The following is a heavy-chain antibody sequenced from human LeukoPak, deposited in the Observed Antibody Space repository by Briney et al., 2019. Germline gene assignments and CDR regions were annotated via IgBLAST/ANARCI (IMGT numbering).Heavy chain of an antibody. J-gene: IGHJ4*02. CDR1: GFTFSTYA. Sequence: PGGSLRLSCAASGFTFSTYAMVWVRQAPGKGLEWVSTITNYGGTTNHADSVRGRFTISRDNSKNTLYLQMNSLRGEDTAVYYCAKEGSISMVTRRYYFDYWGQGTLVTVSS. CDR3: AKEGSISMVTRRYYFDY. D-gene: IGHD5-18*01. V-gene: IGHV3-23*01. CDR2: ITNYGGTT.